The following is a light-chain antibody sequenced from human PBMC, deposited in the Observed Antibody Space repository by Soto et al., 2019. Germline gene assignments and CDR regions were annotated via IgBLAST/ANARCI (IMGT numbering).Light chain of an antibody. CDR3: QQYGSSRT. CDR2: GAS. J-gene: IGKJ1*01. CDR1: QSVSSSY. Sequence: EIVLTQSPGTLSLSPGERATLSCRASQSVSSSYLAWYQRKPGQAPRLLIYGASSRATGIPDRFSGSGSGTDFTLTISRLEPEDFAVYYCQQYGSSRTFGQGTKVDI. V-gene: IGKV3-20*01.